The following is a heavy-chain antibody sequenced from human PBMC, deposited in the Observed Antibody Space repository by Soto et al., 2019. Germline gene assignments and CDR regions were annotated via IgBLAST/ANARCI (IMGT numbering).Heavy chain of an antibody. V-gene: IGHV3-23*01. CDR1: GFTFSSYA. CDR2: ISGSGGST. Sequence: GGSLRLSCAASGFTFSSYAMSWVRQAPGKGLEWVSAISGSGGSTYYADSVKGRFTISRDNSKNTLYLQMNSLRAEDTAVYYCAKDLDIVVVVAATNWFDPWGQGTLVTVSS. J-gene: IGHJ5*02. D-gene: IGHD2-15*01. CDR3: AKDLDIVVVVAATNWFDP.